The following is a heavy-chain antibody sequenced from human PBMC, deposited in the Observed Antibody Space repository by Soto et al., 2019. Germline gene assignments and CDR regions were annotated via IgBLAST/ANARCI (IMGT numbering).Heavy chain of an antibody. V-gene: IGHV1-18*01. CDR2: ISAYNGNT. J-gene: IGHJ6*02. CDR3: AGPLYYHYGMDV. Sequence: QVQLVQSGAEVKKPGASVKVSSKASGYTFTSYGISWVRQAAGQGLEWMGWISAYNGNTNYAQKLLGRVTMTTNTSKSTAYMELRSLRSDDTAVYYCAGPLYYHYGMDVWGQGTTVTVSS. CDR1: GYTFTSYG.